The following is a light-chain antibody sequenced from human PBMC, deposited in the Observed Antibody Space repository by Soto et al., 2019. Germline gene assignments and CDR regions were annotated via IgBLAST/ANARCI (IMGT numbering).Light chain of an antibody. CDR1: QTISNM. Sequence: EVVMTQSPATLPVSPGDKVSLSCRANQTISNMLAWYQQKPGQAPRLLIHAASTRATGVSARFSGSGSGTEFTLTISSLQAEDFTIYYCQYYNNWLATFGGGTKVDI. J-gene: IGKJ4*01. CDR2: AAS. CDR3: QYYNNWLAT. V-gene: IGKV3-15*01.